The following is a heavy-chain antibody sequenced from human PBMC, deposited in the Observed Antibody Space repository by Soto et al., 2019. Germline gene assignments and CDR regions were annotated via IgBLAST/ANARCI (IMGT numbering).Heavy chain of an antibody. Sequence: EVQLLESGGGLVQPGRSLRLSCAASGFTFSNYAMCWVRQAPGQGLDWGSDISGSSGTTYYADHVKGRFTISRDNSKNTLFRQMNNLRAEDAAVYYGAKFFVDTGSKSGWPWSFHYWGQGTLVTVYS. CDR3: AKFFVDTGSKSGWPWSFHY. D-gene: IGHD6-25*01. CDR2: ISGSSGTT. CDR1: GFTFSNYA. V-gene: IGHV3-23*01. J-gene: IGHJ4*02.